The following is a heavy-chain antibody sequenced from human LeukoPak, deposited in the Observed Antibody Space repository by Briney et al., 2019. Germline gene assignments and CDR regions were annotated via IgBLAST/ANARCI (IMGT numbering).Heavy chain of an antibody. Sequence: GSSVKVSCKASGGTFSSYAISWVRQAPGQGLEWMGGIIPIFGTANYAQKFQGRVTITADESTSTAYMELSSLRSEDTAVYYCARGRYFDWLTSYYFDYWGQGTLVTVSS. V-gene: IGHV1-69*01. D-gene: IGHD3-9*01. CDR2: IIPIFGTA. J-gene: IGHJ4*02. CDR3: ARGRYFDWLTSYYFDY. CDR1: GGTFSSYA.